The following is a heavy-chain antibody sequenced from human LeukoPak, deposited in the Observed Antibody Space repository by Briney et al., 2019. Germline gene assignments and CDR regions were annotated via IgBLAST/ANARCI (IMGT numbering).Heavy chain of an antibody. V-gene: IGHV3-9*01. J-gene: IGHJ4*02. CDR2: ISWNSGNI. Sequence: SGGSLRLSCAVSGFTFDDYAMHWVRQAPGKGLEWVSGISWNSGNIGYADSVKGRFTISRDNAKNSLYLQMNSLRAEDTALYYCAKEKDTNYYDSGIFDYWGQGTLVTVSS. CDR1: GFTFDDYA. D-gene: IGHD3-22*01. CDR3: AKEKDTNYYDSGIFDY.